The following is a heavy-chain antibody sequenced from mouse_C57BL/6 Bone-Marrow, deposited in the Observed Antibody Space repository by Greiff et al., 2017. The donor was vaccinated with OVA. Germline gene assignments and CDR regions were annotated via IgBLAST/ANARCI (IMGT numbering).Heavy chain of an antibody. CDR3: TSDPFITTVENYFDY. CDR2: IYPGNSDT. CDR1: GYTFTSYW. J-gene: IGHJ2*01. D-gene: IGHD1-1*01. Sequence: VQLKESGTVLARPGASVKMSCKTSGYTFTSYWMHWVKQRPGQGLEWIGAIYPGNSDTSYTQKFKGKAKLTAVPSASTAYMELSSLTNEDTAVYYCTSDPFITTVENYFDYWGQGTTLTVSS. V-gene: IGHV1-5*01.